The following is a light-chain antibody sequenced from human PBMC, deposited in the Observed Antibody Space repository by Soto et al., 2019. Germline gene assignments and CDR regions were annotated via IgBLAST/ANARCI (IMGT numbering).Light chain of an antibody. J-gene: IGKJ4*01. Sequence: EIVMTQSPATLSVSPGERATLSCRASQSFSSNLAWYQQKPGQAPRLLIYGASTRATGIPARFSGSGSGTEFTLTISSLQSEDFAVYYCQQYNYWPRTSGGGTKVEIK. CDR2: GAS. CDR3: QQYNYWPRT. V-gene: IGKV3-15*01. CDR1: QSFSSN.